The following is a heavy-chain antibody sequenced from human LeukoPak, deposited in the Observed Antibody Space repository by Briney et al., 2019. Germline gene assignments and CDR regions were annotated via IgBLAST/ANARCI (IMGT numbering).Heavy chain of an antibody. CDR2: TYYRSKWYN. V-gene: IGHV6-1*01. Sequence: KTSQTLSLTCAISGDSVSRTDGGWNWIRQSPSRGLEWLGRTYYRSKWYNDYAVSVKSRITINPDTSKNQFSLQLNSVTPEDTAVYYCARDGRWNSSGWDNWFDPWGQGTLVTVSS. CDR1: GDSVSRTDGG. CDR3: ARDGRWNSSGWDNWFDP. D-gene: IGHD6-19*01. J-gene: IGHJ5*02.